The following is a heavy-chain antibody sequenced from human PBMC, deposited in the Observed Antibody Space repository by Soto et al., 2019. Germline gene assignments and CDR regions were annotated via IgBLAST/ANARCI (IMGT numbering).Heavy chain of an antibody. V-gene: IGHV3-66*01. D-gene: IGHD1-7*01. CDR3: ARDMRVTGTTADGYDY. CDR2: IYSGGST. J-gene: IGHJ4*02. CDR1: GFTVSSNY. Sequence: EVQLVESGGGLVQPGGSLRLSCAASGFTVSSNYMSWVRQAPGKGLEWVSVIYSGGSTYYADSLKGRFTISRDNSKNTLYLQMNSLRAEDTAVYYCARDMRVTGTTADGYDYWGQGTLVTVSS.